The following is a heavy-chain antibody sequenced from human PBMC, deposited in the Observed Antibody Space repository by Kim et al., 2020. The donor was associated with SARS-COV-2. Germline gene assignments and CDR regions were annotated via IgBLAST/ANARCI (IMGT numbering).Heavy chain of an antibody. V-gene: IGHV7-4-1*02. CDR2: GNP. CDR3: ARGPGGMDV. J-gene: IGHJ6*02. Sequence: GNPTYAQGFTGRFVLSLDTSVSTAYLQISSLGAEDTAVYYCARGPGGMDVWGQGTTVTVSS.